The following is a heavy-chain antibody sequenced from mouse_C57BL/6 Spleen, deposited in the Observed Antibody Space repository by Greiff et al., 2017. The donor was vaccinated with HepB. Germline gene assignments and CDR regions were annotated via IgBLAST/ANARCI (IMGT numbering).Heavy chain of an antibody. V-gene: IGHV1-69*01. CDR1: GYTFTSYW. D-gene: IGHD2-4*01. J-gene: IGHJ3*01. CDR3: ASGLEGGFAY. Sequence: QVQLQQPGAELVMPGASVKLSCKASGYTFTSYWMHWVKQRPGQGLEWIGEIDPSDSYTNYNQKFKGKSTLTVDKSSSTAYMQLSSLTSEDSAVYYCASGLEGGFAYWGQGTLVTVSA. CDR2: IDPSDSYT.